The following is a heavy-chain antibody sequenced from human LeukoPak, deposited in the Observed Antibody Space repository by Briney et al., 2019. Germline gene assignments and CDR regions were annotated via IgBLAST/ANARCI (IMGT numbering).Heavy chain of an antibody. D-gene: IGHD2-8*01. CDR2: IYYSGST. J-gene: IGHJ4*02. Sequence: SETLSLTCTVSGGSISSYYWSWIRQPPGKGLEWIGYIYYSGSTNYNPSLKSRVTISVDTSKNQFSLRLKSVTAADTAVYYCWRPHCSNSVCSSSRVDFWGQGTLVTVSS. V-gene: IGHV4-59*08. CDR3: WRPHCSNSVCSSSRVDF. CDR1: GGSISSYY.